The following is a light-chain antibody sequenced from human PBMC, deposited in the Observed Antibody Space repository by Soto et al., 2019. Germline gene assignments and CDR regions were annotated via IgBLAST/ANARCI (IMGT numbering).Light chain of an antibody. CDR1: QNIHSH. J-gene: IGKJ2*01. CDR2: AAS. Sequence: DIQMTQSPSSLAASIGDRVTITCRASQNIHSHLNWYQQKPGKAPKVLIYAASRLQSGVPSRFSGSGSGTEFTLTISSLEPEDFATYYCQQSHITTLFTFGKGTTLEIK. V-gene: IGKV1-39*01. CDR3: QQSHITTLFT.